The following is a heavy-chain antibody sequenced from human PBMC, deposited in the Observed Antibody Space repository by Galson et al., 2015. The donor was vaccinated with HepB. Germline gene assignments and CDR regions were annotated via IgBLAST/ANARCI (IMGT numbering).Heavy chain of an antibody. CDR1: GGSISSYY. V-gene: IGHV4-4*07. CDR3: ARETRSGWYEAFDY. Sequence: SETLSLTCTVSGGSISSYYWSWIRQPAGKGLEWIGHIYSTGSTNYNASLKSRVTMSTDTSKNHFSLKLSSVTAADTAMYYCARETRSGWYEAFDYWGQGMLVIVSS. CDR2: IYSTGST. D-gene: IGHD6-19*01. J-gene: IGHJ4*02.